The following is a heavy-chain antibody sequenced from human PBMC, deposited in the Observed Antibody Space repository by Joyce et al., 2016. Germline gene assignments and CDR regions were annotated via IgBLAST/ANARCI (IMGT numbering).Heavy chain of an antibody. D-gene: IGHD6-25*01. CDR3: ARLPDITGWPFDS. CDR2: IQYTGRT. V-gene: IGHV4-59*01. J-gene: IGHJ4*02. CDR1: GGSFNGYY. Sequence: QVQLQESGPGLVKPSETLPLTCAVSGGSFNGYYWTWIRQPPGKGLEWIGYIQYTGRTKYNPALETRLTLSLETSKSQVSVKLSSVTSADTAVYYCARLPDITGWPFDSWGQGTLVTVSS.